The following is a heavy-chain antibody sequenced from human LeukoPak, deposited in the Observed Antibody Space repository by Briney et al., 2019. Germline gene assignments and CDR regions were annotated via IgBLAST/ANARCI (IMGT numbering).Heavy chain of an antibody. Sequence: GGSLRLSCAASGFTFSSYGMHWVRQAPGKGLEWVAVISYDGSNKYYADSVKGRFTISRDNSKNTLYLQMNSLRAEDTAVYYCARDSPAATFDYWGQGTLVTVSS. V-gene: IGHV3-30*03. CDR1: GFTFSSYG. CDR3: ARDSPAATFDY. CDR2: ISYDGSNK. J-gene: IGHJ4*02. D-gene: IGHD2-2*01.